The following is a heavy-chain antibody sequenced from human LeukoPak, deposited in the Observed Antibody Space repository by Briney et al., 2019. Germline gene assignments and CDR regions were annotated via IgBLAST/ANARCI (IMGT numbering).Heavy chain of an antibody. CDR3: AREDCSGGSCYSGFDY. J-gene: IGHJ4*02. D-gene: IGHD2-15*01. Sequence: GGSLRLSCEASGFSFSAYSLNWVRQAPGKGLEWISSISSGSSLINYADSVKGRFTISRDNSKNTLYLQMNSLRAEDTAVYYCAREDCSGGSCYSGFDYWGQGTLVTVSS. CDR1: GFSFSAYS. CDR2: ISSGSSLI. V-gene: IGHV3-48*01.